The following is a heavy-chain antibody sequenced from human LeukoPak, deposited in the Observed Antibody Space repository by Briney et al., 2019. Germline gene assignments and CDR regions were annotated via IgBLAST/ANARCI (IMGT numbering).Heavy chain of an antibody. CDR1: GGSFSGYY. CDR3: ARENLSPNWGYDY. Sequence: PSETLSLTCAVYGGSFSGYYWSWIRQPPGRGLEWIGEINHSGSTNYNPSLKSRVTISVDTSKNQFSLKLSSVTAADTAVYYCARENLSPNWGYDYWGQGTLVTVSS. V-gene: IGHV4-34*01. J-gene: IGHJ4*02. CDR2: INHSGST. D-gene: IGHD7-27*01.